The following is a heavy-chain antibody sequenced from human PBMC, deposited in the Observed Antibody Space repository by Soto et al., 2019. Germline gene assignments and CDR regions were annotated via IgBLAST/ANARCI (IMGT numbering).Heavy chain of an antibody. Sequence: ASVKVSCKASGYTLTGYYMHRVRQAPGQGLEWMGWINPNTGGTNYAQKFQGRVTMPRETSISTAYMELTRLRSDDTATYYCAKSRRSSPLGGFDSWGKGTWSPS. CDR1: GYTLTGYY. CDR3: AKSRRSSPLGGFDS. V-gene: IGHV1-2*02. D-gene: IGHD3-16*01. CDR2: INPNTGGT. J-gene: IGHJ4*02.